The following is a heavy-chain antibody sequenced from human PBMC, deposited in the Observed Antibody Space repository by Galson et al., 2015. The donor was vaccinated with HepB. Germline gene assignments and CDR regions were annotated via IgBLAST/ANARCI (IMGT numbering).Heavy chain of an antibody. Sequence: SLRLSCAASGFTFSNYAVSWVRQAPGKGLEWVAAIRGSGGSTYYADSVKGRFTISRDNSKNTLYLQMNSLRAEDTAVYYCAKGGGLGYSSSSFFDYWGQGTLVTVSS. J-gene: IGHJ4*02. CDR1: GFTFSNYA. CDR3: AKGGGLGYSSSSFFDY. D-gene: IGHD6-6*01. CDR2: IRGSGGST. V-gene: IGHV3-23*01.